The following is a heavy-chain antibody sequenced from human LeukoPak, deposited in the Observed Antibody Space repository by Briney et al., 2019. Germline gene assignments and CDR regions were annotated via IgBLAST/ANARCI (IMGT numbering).Heavy chain of an antibody. CDR3: ARQMFLGDFDP. Sequence: ASVKVSCKASGYTFTSYYMHWVRQAPGQGLEWMGIINPSGGSTSYAQKFQGRVTMTRDTSTSTVYMELSSLRSGDTAVYYCARQMFLGDFDPWGQGTLVTVSS. D-gene: IGHD3-10*02. J-gene: IGHJ5*02. CDR1: GYTFTSYY. V-gene: IGHV1-46*01. CDR2: INPSGGST.